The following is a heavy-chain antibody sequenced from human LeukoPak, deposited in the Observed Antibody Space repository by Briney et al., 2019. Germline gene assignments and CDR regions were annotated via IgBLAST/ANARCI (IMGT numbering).Heavy chain of an antibody. J-gene: IGHJ4*02. CDR1: GYTFTSYG. CDR3: ARFYGSGSYYTLPDY. D-gene: IGHD3-10*01. CDR2: ISAYNGNT. V-gene: IGHV1-18*01. Sequence: GASVKVSCKASGYTFTSYGISWVRQAPGQGLEWMGWISAYNGNTNYAQKLQGRVTMTTDTSTSTAYMELRSLRSDDTAVYHCARFYGSGSYYTLPDYWGQGTLVTVSS.